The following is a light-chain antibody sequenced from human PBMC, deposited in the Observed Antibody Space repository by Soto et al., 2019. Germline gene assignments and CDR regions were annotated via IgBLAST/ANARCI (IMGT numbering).Light chain of an antibody. J-gene: IGKJ5*01. CDR2: GAS. V-gene: IGKV3-20*01. Sequence: EIVLTQSPGTLSLSPGERATLSCRASQSVSSSYLAWYQQKPGQAPRLLIYGASSRATGIPDRFSGSGSGTDFTLTISRLEPEDFPVYYCQQHGSSPQTFGQGTRLESK. CDR3: QQHGSSPQT. CDR1: QSVSSSY.